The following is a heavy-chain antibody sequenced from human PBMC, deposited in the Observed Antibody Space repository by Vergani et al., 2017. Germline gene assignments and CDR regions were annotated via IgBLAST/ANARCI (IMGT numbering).Heavy chain of an antibody. V-gene: IGHV4-38-2*02. J-gene: IGHJ3*02. CDR2: VFHSGSA. CDR3: ARQFWVSQGVGAFET. D-gene: IGHD3-16*01. CDR1: GYSISRGYY. Sequence: QVQLQESGPGPVQPSETLSLTCSVSGYSISRGYYWGWIRQPPGKGLEWIATVFHSGSAYYNPSLRRRVTISVETSKNQFSLRLTTLTAADTAVYYCARQFWVSQGVGAFETWGRGTEVSVSS.